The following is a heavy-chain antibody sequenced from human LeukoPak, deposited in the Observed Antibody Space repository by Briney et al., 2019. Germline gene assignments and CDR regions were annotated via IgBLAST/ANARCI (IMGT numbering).Heavy chain of an antibody. J-gene: IGHJ5*02. CDR2: IYPGDSDI. CDR1: GYSFTSYW. D-gene: IGHD3-10*01. CDR3: AGREGDYYGSGSYYEP. Sequence: HGESLKISCKGSGYSFTSYWIGWVRPMPGKGLEWMGIIYPGDSDIRYSPSFQGQDTISADKSISTAYLQWSSLKASDTARYYWAGREGDYYGSGSYYEPWGQGTLVSVSS. V-gene: IGHV5-51*01.